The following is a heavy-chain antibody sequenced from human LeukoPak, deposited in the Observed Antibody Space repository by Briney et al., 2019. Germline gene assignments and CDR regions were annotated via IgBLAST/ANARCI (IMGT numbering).Heavy chain of an antibody. CDR2: ISYDGSNK. D-gene: IGHD4-23*01. CDR3: ARDHTGGNSGFDY. J-gene: IGHJ4*02. Sequence: GGSLRLSCAASGFTFSSYAMHWVRQAPGKGLEWVAVISYDGSNKYYADSVKGRFTISRDNSKNTLYLQMNSLRAEDTAVYYCARDHTGGNSGFDYWGQGTLVTVSS. CDR1: GFTFSSYA. V-gene: IGHV3-30-3*01.